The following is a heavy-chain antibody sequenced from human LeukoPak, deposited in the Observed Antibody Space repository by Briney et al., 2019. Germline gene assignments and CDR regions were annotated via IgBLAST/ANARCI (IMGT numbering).Heavy chain of an antibody. V-gene: IGHV3-23*01. J-gene: IGHJ4*02. CDR2: ISGSGGST. Sequence: PGGSLRLSCAASGFTFSSYAMSWVRQAPGKGLEWVSAISGSGGSTYYADSVKGRFAISRDNSKNTLYLQMNSLRAEDTAVYYCAKERAGQLVVRYFDYWGQGTLVTVSS. D-gene: IGHD6-6*01. CDR3: AKERAGQLVVRYFDY. CDR1: GFTFSSYA.